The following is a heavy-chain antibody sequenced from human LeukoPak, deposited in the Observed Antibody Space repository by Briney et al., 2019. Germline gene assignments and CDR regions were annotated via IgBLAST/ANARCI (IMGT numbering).Heavy chain of an antibody. D-gene: IGHD2-8*02. CDR2: INHSESP. V-gene: IGHV4-34*01. Sequence: SETLSLTCGVYGGSFSGSFWSWIRQPPGKGLEWLGEINHSESPNYNPSLKSRATISLDTSKNQFSLRLNSVTAADTALYYCATGPAGGDPGGFYDSWGQGTLVTVSS. J-gene: IGHJ4*02. CDR1: GGSFSGSF. CDR3: ATGPAGGDPGGFYDS.